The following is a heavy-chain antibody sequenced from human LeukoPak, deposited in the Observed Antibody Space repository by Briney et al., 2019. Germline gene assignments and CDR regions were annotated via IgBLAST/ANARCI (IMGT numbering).Heavy chain of an antibody. J-gene: IGHJ3*02. V-gene: IGHV4-39*07. D-gene: IGHD3-22*01. CDR3: ARDAYDSSGYHAFDI. Sequence: SETLSLTCTVSGGSISSSSYYWGWIRQPPGKGLEWIGSIYYSGSTYYNPSLKSRVTIPVDTSKNQFSLKLSSVTAADMAVYYCARDAYDSSGYHAFDIWGQGTMVTVSS. CDR1: GGSISSSSYY. CDR2: IYYSGST.